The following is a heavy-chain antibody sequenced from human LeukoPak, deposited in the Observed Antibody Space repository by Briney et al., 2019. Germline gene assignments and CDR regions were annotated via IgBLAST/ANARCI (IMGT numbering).Heavy chain of an antibody. D-gene: IGHD2-15*01. V-gene: IGHV3-30*02. J-gene: IGHJ5*02. CDR3: AKDRSRDLVVGYNWFDP. Sequence: PGGSLRLSCAASGFTFSSYGMHWVRQAPGKGLEWVAFIRYDGSNKYYTDSVKGRFAISRDNSKNTLYLQMNSLRAEDTAVYYCAKDRSRDLVVGYNWFDPWGQGTLVSVSS. CDR2: IRYDGSNK. CDR1: GFTFSSYG.